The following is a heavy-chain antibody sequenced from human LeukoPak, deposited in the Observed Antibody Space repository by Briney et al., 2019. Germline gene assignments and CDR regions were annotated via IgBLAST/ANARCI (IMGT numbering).Heavy chain of an antibody. CDR1: GFTFSSYG. CDR2: IWYDGSNK. V-gene: IGHV3-33*01. D-gene: IGHD3-10*01. Sequence: GRSLRLSFAASGFTFSSYGMHWVRQAPGEGLEWVAVIWYDGSNKYYADSVKGRFTISRDNSKNTLYLQMNSLRAEDTAVYYCARATKPYGSGSGFDYWGQGTLVTVSS. CDR3: ARATKPYGSGSGFDY. J-gene: IGHJ4*02.